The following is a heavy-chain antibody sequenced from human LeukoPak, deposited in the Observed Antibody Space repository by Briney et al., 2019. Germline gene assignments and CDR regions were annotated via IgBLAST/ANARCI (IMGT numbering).Heavy chain of an antibody. Sequence: ASVKVSCKASGYTFTGYYMHWVRQAPGQGLEWMGWINPNSGGTNYAQKFQGRVTMTRDTSISTAYMELSRLRSDDTAVYYCAREGPNTVASYSSWNYYYGMDVWGQGTTVTVSS. CDR3: AREGPNTVASYSSWNYYYGMDV. J-gene: IGHJ6*02. D-gene: IGHD2-21*01. V-gene: IGHV1-2*02. CDR1: GYTFTGYY. CDR2: INPNSGGT.